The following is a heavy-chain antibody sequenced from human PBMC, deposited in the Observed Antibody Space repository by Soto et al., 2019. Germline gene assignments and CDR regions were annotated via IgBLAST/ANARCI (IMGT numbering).Heavy chain of an antibody. CDR1: GGTFSSYA. J-gene: IGHJ6*02. D-gene: IGHD3-9*01. CDR3: ARDSRVTILTGYPYYYGMDV. Sequence: SVKVSCKASGGTFSSYAISWVRRAPGQGLEWMGGIIPIFGTANYAQKFQGRVTITADKSTSTAYMELSSLRSEDTAVYYCARDSRVTILTGYPYYYGMDVWGQGTTVTVSS. CDR2: IIPIFGTA. V-gene: IGHV1-69*06.